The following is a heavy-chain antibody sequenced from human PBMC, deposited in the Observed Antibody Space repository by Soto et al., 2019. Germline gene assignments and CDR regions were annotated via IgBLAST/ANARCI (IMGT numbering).Heavy chain of an antibody. CDR3: AARKLGGLDAFDI. V-gene: IGHV1-58*01. J-gene: IGHJ3*02. D-gene: IGHD7-27*01. Sequence: RGQRLEWIGWINPSSGNTNYAQKFQERVTITRDMSTSTAYMELSSLRSEDTAVYYCAARKLGGLDAFDIWGQGTMVTVSS. CDR2: INPSSGNT.